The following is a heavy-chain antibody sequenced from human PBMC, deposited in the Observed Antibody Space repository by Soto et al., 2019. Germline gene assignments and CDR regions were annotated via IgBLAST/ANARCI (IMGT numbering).Heavy chain of an antibody. CDR1: GFTLSNYC. D-gene: IGHD2-2*01. V-gene: IGHV3-74*01. J-gene: IGHJ4*02. Sequence: GSLRLSCAASGFTLSNYCMHCARQAPGKGLVWVSRISSDGSSTNYADSVKGRFTISRDNAKNTLHLQMNSLRAEDTAVYYCARVPYCSSSSCYSYFDSWGQGTLVTVS. CDR3: ARVPYCSSSSCYSYFDS. CDR2: ISSDGSST.